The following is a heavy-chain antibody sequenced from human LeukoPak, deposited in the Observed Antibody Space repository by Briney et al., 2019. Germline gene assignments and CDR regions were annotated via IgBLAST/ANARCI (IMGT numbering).Heavy chain of an antibody. J-gene: IGHJ4*02. CDR2: INPSGGST. CDR1: GYTFTSYY. V-gene: IGHV1-46*01. CDR3: ARGGSIAAAALDY. D-gene: IGHD6-13*01. Sequence: ASVTVSCKASGYTFTSYYMHWVRQAPGQGLEWMGLINPSGGSTSYAQKFQGRVTMTRDMSTSTVYMELSSLRSEDTAVYYCARGGSIAAAALDYWGQGTLVTVSS.